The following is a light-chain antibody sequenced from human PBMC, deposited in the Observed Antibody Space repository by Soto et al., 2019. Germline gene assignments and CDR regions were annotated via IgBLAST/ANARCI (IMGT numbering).Light chain of an antibody. CDR2: DAS. CDR1: QSISSW. J-gene: IGKJ3*01. CDR3: QQYNSYWGVT. Sequence: DIPMTQSPSTLSASVGDRVTITCRASQSISSWLAWYQQKPGKAPKLLIYDASSLESGVPSRFSGSGSGTEFTLTISSLQPDDFATYYCQQYNSYWGVTFGPGTNVDIK. V-gene: IGKV1-5*01.